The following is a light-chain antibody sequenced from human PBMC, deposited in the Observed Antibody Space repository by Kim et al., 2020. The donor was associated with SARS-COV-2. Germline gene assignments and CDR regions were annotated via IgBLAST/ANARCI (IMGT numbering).Light chain of an antibody. CDR3: QVWDSSSDHPV. Sequence: APGKTARITCGGNNIGSKSVHWYQQKPGQAPVLVIYYDSDRPSGIPERFSGSNSGNTATLTISRVEAGDEADCYCQVWDSSSDHPVFGGGTKLTVL. CDR1: NIGSKS. V-gene: IGLV3-21*04. CDR2: YDS. J-gene: IGLJ3*02.